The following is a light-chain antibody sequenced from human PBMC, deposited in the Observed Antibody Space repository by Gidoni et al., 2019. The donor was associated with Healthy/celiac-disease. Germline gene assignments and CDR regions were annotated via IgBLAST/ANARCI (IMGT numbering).Light chain of an antibody. J-gene: IGLJ1*01. CDR1: SSDVGGYNY. V-gene: IGLV2-11*01. Sequence: QSALTQPPSVSGSPGQSVTISCTGTSSDVGGYNYVSWYQQHPGKAPKLMIYDVSKRPSGVPDRFSGSKSGNTASLTISGLQAEDEADYYCCSYAGSSFGTGTKVTVL. CDR2: DVS. CDR3: CSYAGSS.